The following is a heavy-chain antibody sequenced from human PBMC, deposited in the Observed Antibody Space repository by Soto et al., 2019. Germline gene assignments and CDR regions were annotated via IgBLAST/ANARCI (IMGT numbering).Heavy chain of an antibody. CDR3: ARVPDV. V-gene: IGHV4-30-2*01. CDR2: IYHSGST. J-gene: IGHJ6*02. Sequence: PSETLCLTCAVSGGSISSGGYPWSWIRQPPGKGLEWIGYIYHSGSTYYNPSLKSRVTISVDRSKNQFSLKLSSVTAADTAVYYCARVPDVWGQGTTVTVSS. CDR1: GGSISSGGYP.